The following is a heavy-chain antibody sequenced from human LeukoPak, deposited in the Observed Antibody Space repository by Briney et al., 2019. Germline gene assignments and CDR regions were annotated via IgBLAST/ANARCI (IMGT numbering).Heavy chain of an antibody. CDR1: GGSISSYY. CDR3: ARQSDYGSGSYSY. D-gene: IGHD3-10*01. CDR2: IYYSGST. J-gene: IGHJ4*02. Sequence: SETLSLTCTVSGGSISSYYWSWIRQPPGKGLEWIGYIYYSGSTNYNSSLKSRVTISVDTSKNQFSLKLSSVTAADTAVYYCARQSDYGSGSYSYWGQGTLVTVSS. V-gene: IGHV4-59*08.